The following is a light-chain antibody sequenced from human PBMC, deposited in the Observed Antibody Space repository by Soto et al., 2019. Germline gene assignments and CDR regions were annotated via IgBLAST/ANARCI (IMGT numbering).Light chain of an antibody. CDR2: STS. J-gene: IGKJ4*01. CDR1: QGIGSS. V-gene: IGKV1-13*02. CDR3: QQVNSFPFT. Sequence: AIQLTQSPSSLSASVGDRVTITCRASQGIGSSLAWYQQKPGKPPRVLIYSTSTLSNGVPSRFSGSGSGTDFSPTISSLQPEDFVTYFCQQVNSFPFTFGGGTRVDIK.